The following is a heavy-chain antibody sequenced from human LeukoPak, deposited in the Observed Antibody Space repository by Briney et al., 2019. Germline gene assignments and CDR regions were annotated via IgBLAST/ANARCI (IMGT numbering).Heavy chain of an antibody. V-gene: IGHV3-21*01. D-gene: IGHD3-10*01. Sequence: GGSLRLSCAASGFTFSSYSMNWVRQAPGKGLEWVSSISSSSSYIYYADSVKGRFTISRDNAKNSLYLQMNSLRAEDTGVYYCARDYSLDYYGSGSYDYWGQGTLVTVSS. CDR2: ISSSSSYI. J-gene: IGHJ4*02. CDR3: ARDYSLDYYGSGSYDY. CDR1: GFTFSSYS.